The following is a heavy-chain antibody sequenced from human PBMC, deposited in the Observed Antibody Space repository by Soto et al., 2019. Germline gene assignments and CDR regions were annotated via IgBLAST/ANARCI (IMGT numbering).Heavy chain of an antibody. J-gene: IGHJ6*02. CDR2: IYWDDGK. CDR1: GFSLSTSGVG. D-gene: IGHD6-19*01. V-gene: IGHV2-5*02. Sequence: QITLKESGPTLVKPTQTLTLTCTFSGFSLSTSGVGGGWIRQPPGKALEWLALIYWDDGKRHSPSRKSRLTITKDTSKNQGVLTMTNIDPVDTATYYCAHRMGWSYYYGMDVWGQGTTVTVS. CDR3: AHRMGWSYYYGMDV.